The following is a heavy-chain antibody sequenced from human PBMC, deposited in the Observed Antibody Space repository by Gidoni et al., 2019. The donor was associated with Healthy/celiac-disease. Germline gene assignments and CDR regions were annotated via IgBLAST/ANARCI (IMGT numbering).Heavy chain of an antibody. V-gene: IGHV3-9*01. Sequence: EVQLVESGGGLVQPGRSLRLSCAASGFTFDDYAMHWVRQAPGKGLEWVSGISWNSGSIGYADSVKGRFTISRDNAKNSLYLQMNSLRAEDTALYYCMDVWGQGTTVTVSS. CDR2: ISWNSGSI. CDR3: MDV. J-gene: IGHJ6*02. CDR1: GFTFDDYA.